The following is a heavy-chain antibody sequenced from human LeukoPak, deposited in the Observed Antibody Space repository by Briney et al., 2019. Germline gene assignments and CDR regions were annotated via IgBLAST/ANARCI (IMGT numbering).Heavy chain of an antibody. J-gene: IGHJ4*02. V-gene: IGHV3-49*04. CDR1: GFTFSSYS. CDR3: TRDQTPYY. CDR2: IRNKVYGGTP. Sequence: GGSLRLSCAASGFTFSSYSMSWVRQAPGKGLEWVGFIRNKVYGGTPEYAASVKGRFTISRDDSQGIAYLQMNSLKTEDTAVYYCTRDQTPYYWGQGTLVTVSS.